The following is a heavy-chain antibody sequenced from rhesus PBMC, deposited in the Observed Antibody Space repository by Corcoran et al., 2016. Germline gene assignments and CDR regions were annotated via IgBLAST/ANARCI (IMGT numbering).Heavy chain of an antibody. CDR1: GHSIRSGYY. Sequence: QVQLQEPGPGLVKPSETLSLTCAVSGHSIRSGYYWGWIRQPPGKGLEYIGCSRGSSGSTYYNPSLESRVTISKDTSKNQFSLKLRSVTAADTAVHYCARRGNSGRFDVWGAGVLVTVSS. CDR3: ARRGNSGRFDV. D-gene: IGHD3-16*01. V-gene: IGHV4-99*01. J-gene: IGHJ5-1*01. CDR2: SRGSSGST.